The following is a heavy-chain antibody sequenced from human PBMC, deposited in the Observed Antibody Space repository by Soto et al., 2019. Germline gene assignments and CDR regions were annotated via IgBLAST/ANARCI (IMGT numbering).Heavy chain of an antibody. J-gene: IGHJ6*03. Sequence: QVQLVQSGAEVKKPGASVKVSCKASGYTFTSYGISWVRQAPGQGLEWMGWISAYNGNTNYAQKLPGSVTMTTDTSTRTAYMELRSLRSDDTAVYYCARDHGPPDITIFGVVIPEIHYYYYYMDVWGKGTTVTVSS. D-gene: IGHD3-3*01. CDR3: ARDHGPPDITIFGVVIPEIHYYYYYMDV. CDR2: ISAYNGNT. CDR1: GYTFTSYG. V-gene: IGHV1-18*01.